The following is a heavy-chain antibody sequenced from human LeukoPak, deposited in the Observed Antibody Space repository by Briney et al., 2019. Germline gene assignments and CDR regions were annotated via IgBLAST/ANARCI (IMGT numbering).Heavy chain of an antibody. D-gene: IGHD2-15*01. J-gene: IGHJ3*02. V-gene: IGHV3-66*01. CDR3: ARGIAVVAAKGDAFDI. Sequence: GESLTLSCAASGFTVSSNYMSWVRQAPGEGLEWVSFIYSGGSTYYADSVKGRFTISRDNSKNTLYLQMNSLRAEDTAVYYCARGIAVVAAKGDAFDIWGQGTMVTVSS. CDR2: IYSGGST. CDR1: GFTVSSNY.